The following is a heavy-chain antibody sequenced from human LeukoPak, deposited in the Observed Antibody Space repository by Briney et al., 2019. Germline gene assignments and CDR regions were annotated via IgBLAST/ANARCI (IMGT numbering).Heavy chain of an antibody. J-gene: IGHJ4*02. CDR2: INAGNGNT. CDR3: ARDLRRPTGAVGMTGSDY. CDR1: GYTFTSYA. Sequence: GASVKVSCKASGYTFTSYAMHWVRQAPGQRLEWMGWINAGNGNTKYSQKFQGRVTITRDTSASTAYMELRSLRSDDTAVYYCARDLRRPTGAVGMTGSDYWGQGTQVTVSS. D-gene: IGHD1-26*01. V-gene: IGHV1-3*01.